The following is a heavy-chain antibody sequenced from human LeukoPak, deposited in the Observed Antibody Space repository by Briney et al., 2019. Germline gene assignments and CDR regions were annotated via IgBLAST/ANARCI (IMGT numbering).Heavy chain of an antibody. CDR2: ISSSSSYI. CDR1: GFTFSSYS. CDR3: VKPKVAFGMKSFGGHDS. Sequence: GGSLRLSCAASGFTFSSYSMNWVRQAPGKGLEWVSSISSSSSYIYYADSVKGRFTISRDNAKNSLYLQMNSLRAEDTAVYYCVKPKVAFGMKSFGGHDSWGQGIRVIVSS. D-gene: IGHD3-10*01. J-gene: IGHJ4*02. V-gene: IGHV3-21*01.